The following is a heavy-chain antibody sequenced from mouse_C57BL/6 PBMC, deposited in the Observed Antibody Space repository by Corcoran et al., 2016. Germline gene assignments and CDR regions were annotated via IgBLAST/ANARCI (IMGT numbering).Heavy chain of an antibody. Sequence: EVQLQQSGPELVKPGASVKISCKASGYTFTDYYMNWVKQSHGKSLEWIGDINPNNGGTSYNQKFKGKATLTVDKSSSTAYMELRSLTSEDSAVYYCARPRLRRDFDVWGTGTTVTVSS. CDR3: ARPRLRRDFDV. V-gene: IGHV1-26*01. CDR2: INPNNGGT. D-gene: IGHD2-4*01. CDR1: GYTFTDYY. J-gene: IGHJ1*03.